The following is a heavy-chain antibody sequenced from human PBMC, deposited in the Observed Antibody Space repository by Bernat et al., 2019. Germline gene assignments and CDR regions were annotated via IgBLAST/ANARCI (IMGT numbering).Heavy chain of an antibody. D-gene: IGHD3-10*01. CDR1: GFSLSTSGMC. Sequence: QVTLRESGPALVKPTQTLTLTCTFSGFSLSTSGMCVSWIRQPPGKALEWLALIDWDDDKYYSTSLKTRLTISKDTSKNQVVLTMTNMDPVDTATYYCERIPRFREKDYYYYYMDVWGKGTTVTVSS. J-gene: IGHJ6*03. CDR2: IDWDDDK. V-gene: IGHV2-70*01. CDR3: ERIPRFREKDYYYYYMDV.